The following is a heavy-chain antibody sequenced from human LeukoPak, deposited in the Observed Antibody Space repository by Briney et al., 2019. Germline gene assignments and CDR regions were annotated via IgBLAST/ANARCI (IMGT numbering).Heavy chain of an antibody. J-gene: IGHJ4*02. Sequence: SETLSLTCTVSGGSISSGGYYWSWIRQHPGQGLEWIGYNYYSGSTYYNPSLKSRVTISVDTSKNQFSLKLSSVTAADTAVYYCARKSGSYYLDYWGQGTLVTVSS. V-gene: IGHV4-31*03. D-gene: IGHD1-26*01. CDR2: NYYSGST. CDR1: GGSISSGGYY. CDR3: ARKSGSYYLDY.